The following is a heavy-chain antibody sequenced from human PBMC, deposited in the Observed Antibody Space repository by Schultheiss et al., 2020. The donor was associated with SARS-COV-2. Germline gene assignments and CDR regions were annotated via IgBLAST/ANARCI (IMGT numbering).Heavy chain of an antibody. CDR1: GFTFSSYW. CDR2: INSDGSST. CDR3: ARGEWLKGPFDY. Sequence: GESLKISCAASGFTFSSYWMHWVRQAPGKGLVWVSRINSDGSSTSYADSVKGRFTISRDNAKNTLYLQMNSLRAEDTAVYYCARGEWLKGPFDYWGQGTLVTVSS. J-gene: IGHJ4*02. D-gene: IGHD3-3*01. V-gene: IGHV3-74*01.